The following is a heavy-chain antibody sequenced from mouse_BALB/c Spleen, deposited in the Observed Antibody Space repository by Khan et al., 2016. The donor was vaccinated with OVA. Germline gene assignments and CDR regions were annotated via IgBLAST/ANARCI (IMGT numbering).Heavy chain of an antibody. Sequence: VQLQESGPGLVAPSQSLSITCTVSGFSLSSYGVSWVRQPPGKGLEWLGIIWGDGSTNYHSGLRSKLSITKENSKSKVFLNLKSLQIDDTATYYSAILIYYDYDRYGLDYWGQGTSVTVSS. D-gene: IGHD2-4*01. CDR3: AILIYYDYDRYGLDY. J-gene: IGHJ4*01. V-gene: IGHV2-3*01. CDR2: IWGDGST. CDR1: GFSLSSYG.